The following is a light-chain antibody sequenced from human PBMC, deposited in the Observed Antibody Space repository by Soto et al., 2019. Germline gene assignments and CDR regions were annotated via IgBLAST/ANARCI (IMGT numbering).Light chain of an antibody. V-gene: IGKV2-28*01. CDR3: MQALQTRT. CDR2: LGS. J-gene: IGKJ1*01. CDR1: QSLLHSNGYNY. Sequence: DIVMTQSPLSLPVTPGEPASISCRSSQSLLHSNGYNYLDWYLQKPGQSPQLLIYLGSNRASGVPDGFSGSGSGTDFTLKISRVEAEDVGVYYCMQALQTRTLGQGTKVDTK.